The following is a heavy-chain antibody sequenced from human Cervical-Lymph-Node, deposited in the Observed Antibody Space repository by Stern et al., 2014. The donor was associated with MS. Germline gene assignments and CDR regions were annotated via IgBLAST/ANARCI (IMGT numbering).Heavy chain of an antibody. CDR1: GGSMNSRPYY. Sequence: QLQLQESGPGLVKPSQTLSLTCTVSGGSMNSRPYYWNWLRQPAGKALEWIGRIYISGSTNYNPSLESRVTISIDTSKNQLPLKRGSVTAADTAVYYCAREGETSDFFPFDYWGQGAQVIVSS. CDR2: IYISGST. J-gene: IGHJ4*02. CDR3: AREGETSDFFPFDY. V-gene: IGHV4-61*02. D-gene: IGHD3/OR15-3a*01.